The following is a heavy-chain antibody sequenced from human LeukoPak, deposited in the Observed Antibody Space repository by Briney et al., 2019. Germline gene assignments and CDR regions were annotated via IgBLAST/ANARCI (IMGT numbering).Heavy chain of an antibody. V-gene: IGHV3-53*01. CDR2: IYSDNT. Sequence: GGSLRLSCTVSGFTLSSNSMSWVRQAPGKGLEWVSFIYSDNTHYSDSVKGRFTISRDNSKNTLYLQMNSLRAEDTAVYYCARRAGAYSHPYDYWGQGTLVTVSS. CDR3: ARRAGAYSHPYDY. D-gene: IGHD4/OR15-4a*01. CDR1: GFTLSSNS. J-gene: IGHJ4*02.